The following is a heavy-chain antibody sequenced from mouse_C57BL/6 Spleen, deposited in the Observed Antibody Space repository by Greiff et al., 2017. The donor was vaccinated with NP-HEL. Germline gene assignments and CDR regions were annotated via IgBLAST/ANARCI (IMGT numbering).Heavy chain of an antibody. D-gene: IGHD2-4*01. J-gene: IGHJ4*01. CDR2: IDPEDGET. V-gene: IGHV14-2*01. Sequence: VQLKQSGAELVKPGASVKLSCTASGFNIKDYYMHWVKQRTEQGLEWIGRIDPEDGETKYAPKFQGKATITADTSSNTAYLQLRSLTSEDTAVYYCATMITPYYYAMDYWGQGTSVTVSS. CDR1: GFNIKDYY. CDR3: ATMITPYYYAMDY.